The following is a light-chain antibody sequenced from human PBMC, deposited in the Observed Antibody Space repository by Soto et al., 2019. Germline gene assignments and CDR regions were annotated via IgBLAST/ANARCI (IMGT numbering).Light chain of an antibody. V-gene: IGKV1-5*03. CDR2: KVS. CDR3: QHYKFFPWT. Sequence: DIQMTQSPPTLSASVGSRATITCRASQSIDTWLAWYQQKPGEVPKVLIYKVSNLQRGVPSRFSGSGSGTEFTLTISGLQPDDFATYYCQHYKFFPWTFGQGTKVDIK. CDR1: QSIDTW. J-gene: IGKJ1*01.